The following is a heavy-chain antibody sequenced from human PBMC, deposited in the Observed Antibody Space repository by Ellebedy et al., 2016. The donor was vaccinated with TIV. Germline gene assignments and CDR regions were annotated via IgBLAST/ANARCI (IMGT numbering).Heavy chain of an antibody. J-gene: IGHJ6*03. D-gene: IGHD3-3*01. Sequence: SVKVSCXASGGTFSSYAISWVRQAPGQGLEWMGGIIPIFGTANYAQKLQGRVTMTTDTSTSTAYMELRSLRSDDTAVYYCARARITISRCYYMDVWGKGTTVTVSS. CDR2: IIPIFGTA. V-gene: IGHV1-69*05. CDR3: ARARITISRCYYMDV. CDR1: GGTFSSYA.